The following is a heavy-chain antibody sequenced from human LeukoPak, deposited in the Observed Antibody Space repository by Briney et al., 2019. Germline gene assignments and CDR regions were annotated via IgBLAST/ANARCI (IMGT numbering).Heavy chain of an antibody. V-gene: IGHV5-51*01. J-gene: IGHJ2*01. D-gene: IGHD3-22*01. CDR1: GYRFTSYW. Sequence: GESLQISCKGSGYRFTSYWIGWVRQMPGKGLEWMGIIYPGDSDTRYSPSFQGQVTISADKSISTAYLQWSSLKASDTAMYYCARLYDSSGYYYENWYFDLWGRGTLVTVSS. CDR3: ARLYDSSGYYYENWYFDL. CDR2: IYPGDSDT.